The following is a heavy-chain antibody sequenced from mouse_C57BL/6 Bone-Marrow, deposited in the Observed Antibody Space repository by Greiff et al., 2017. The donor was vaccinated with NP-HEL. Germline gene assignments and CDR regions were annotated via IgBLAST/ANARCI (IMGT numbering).Heavy chain of an antibody. CDR2: IYPRSGNT. J-gene: IGHJ3*01. CDR1: GYTFTSYG. CDR3: AQLFAY. D-gene: IGHD4-1*02. V-gene: IGHV1-81*01. Sequence: VKLQESGAELARPGASVKLSCKASGYTFTSYGISWVKQRTGQGLEWIGEIYPRSGNTYYNEKFKGKATLTVDKSSSTAYMELRSLTSEDSAVYYCAQLFAYWGQGTLVTVSA.